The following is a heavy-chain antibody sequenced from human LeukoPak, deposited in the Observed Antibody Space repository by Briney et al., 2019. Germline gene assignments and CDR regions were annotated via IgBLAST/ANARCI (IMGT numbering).Heavy chain of an antibody. CDR1: GYTFTSYG. CDR3: ARARGRDGYNLGLYYFDY. CDR2: IIPIFGTA. D-gene: IGHD5-24*01. Sequence: GASVKVSCKASGYTFTSYGISWVRQAPGQGLEWMGGIIPIFGTANYAQKFQGRVTITADESTSTAYMELSSLRSEDTAVYYCARARGRDGYNLGLYYFDYWGQGTLVTVSS. J-gene: IGHJ4*02. V-gene: IGHV1-69*13.